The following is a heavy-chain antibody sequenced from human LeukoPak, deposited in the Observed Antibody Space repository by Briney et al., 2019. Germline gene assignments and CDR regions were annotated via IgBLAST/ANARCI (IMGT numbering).Heavy chain of an antibody. CDR3: ARSQPIYGMDV. CDR1: GGTFSSYA. J-gene: IGHJ6*02. V-gene: IGHV1-69*04. D-gene: IGHD2-2*01. Sequence: GASVKVSCTASGGTFSSYAISWVRQAPGQGLEWMGRIIPILGIANYAQKFQGRVTITADKSTSTAYMELSSLRSEDTAVYYCARSQPIYGMDVWGQGTTVTVSS. CDR2: IIPILGIA.